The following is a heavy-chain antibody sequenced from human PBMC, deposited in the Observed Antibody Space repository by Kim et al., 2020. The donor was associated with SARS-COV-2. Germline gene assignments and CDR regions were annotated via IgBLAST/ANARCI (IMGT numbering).Heavy chain of an antibody. Sequence: GGSLRLSCAASGFTFSSYGMHWVRQAPGKGLEWVAVIWYDGSNKYYADSVKGRFTISRDNSKNTLYLQMNSLRAEDTAVYYCARERRMDPLIDYWGQGTLVTVSS. CDR3: ARERRMDPLIDY. V-gene: IGHV3-33*01. CDR2: IWYDGSNK. J-gene: IGHJ4*02. CDR1: GFTFSSYG. D-gene: IGHD2-8*01.